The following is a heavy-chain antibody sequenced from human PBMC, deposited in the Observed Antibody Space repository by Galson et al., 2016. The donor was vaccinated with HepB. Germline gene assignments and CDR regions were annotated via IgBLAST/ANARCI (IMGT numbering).Heavy chain of an antibody. CDR1: GFSFSLNT. J-gene: IGHJ6*02. CDR3: ARSFRDFVFEGSLYGLDV. D-gene: IGHD3-10*01. V-gene: IGHV3-30*04. CDR2: ISYTGSNE. Sequence: SLRLSCAASGFSFSLNTVHWVRQLPGKGLEWVALISYTGSNEIYAESVKGRFQISRDNSKNTLYLQMNNLGGEDTAVYYCARSFRDFVFEGSLYGLDVWGQGTTVIVSS.